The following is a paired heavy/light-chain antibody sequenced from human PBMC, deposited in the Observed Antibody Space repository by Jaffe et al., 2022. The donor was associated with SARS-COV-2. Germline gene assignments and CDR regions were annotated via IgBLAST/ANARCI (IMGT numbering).Heavy chain of an antibody. J-gene: IGHJ4*02. D-gene: IGHD2-15*01. V-gene: IGHV3-30*04. CDR2: ISFDGSNK. CDR3: AREGVRYCSGGSCYRPSFDH. CDR1: GFILSNYD. Sequence: QVQLVESGGGVVQPGRSLRLSCVASGFILSNYDMHWVRQAPGKGLEWVTFISFDGSNKYYADSVKGQFTISRDNSKNTLYLQMSSLRVEDTAIYYCAREGVRYCSGGSCYRPSFDHWGQGTLVTVSS.
Light chain of an antibody. J-gene: IGLJ1*01. CDR2: SNN. V-gene: IGLV1-44*01. Sequence: QSVLTQPPSASGTPGQRVTISCSGSISNIGSSTVNWYQQLPGTAPKLLIYSNNQRPSGVPDRFSGSKSGTSASLAISGLQSEDEADYYCAAWADSLNGYVFGTGTKVTVL. CDR3: AAWADSLNGYV. CDR1: ISNIGSST.